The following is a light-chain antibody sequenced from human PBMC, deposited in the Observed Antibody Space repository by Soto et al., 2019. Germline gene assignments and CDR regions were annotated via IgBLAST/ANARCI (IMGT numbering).Light chain of an antibody. Sequence: DIQMTQSPSTLSASVGDRVTITCRASQSISSWLAWYQQKPGKAPQFLIYKASSLESGVPSRFSGSGSGTEFTLPISSLQLDDFATYYCQQYNSYSGLTLGGGTKVEIK. CDR1: QSISSW. J-gene: IGKJ4*01. CDR2: KAS. CDR3: QQYNSYSGLT. V-gene: IGKV1-5*03.